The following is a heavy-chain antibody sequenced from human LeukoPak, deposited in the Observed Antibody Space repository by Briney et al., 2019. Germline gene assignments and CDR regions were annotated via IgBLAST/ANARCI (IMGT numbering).Heavy chain of an antibody. CDR1: GGSISSYY. J-gene: IGHJ6*03. CDR2: IYYSGST. V-gene: IGHV4-59*01. D-gene: IGHD3-22*01. Sequence: SEALSLTCTVSGGSISSYYWSWIRQPPGKGLEWIGYIYYSGSTNYNPSLKSRVTISVDTSKNQFSLKLSSVTAADTAVYYCARVVSSGYAYYYYYYMDVWGKGTTVTVSS. CDR3: ARVVSSGYAYYYYYYMDV.